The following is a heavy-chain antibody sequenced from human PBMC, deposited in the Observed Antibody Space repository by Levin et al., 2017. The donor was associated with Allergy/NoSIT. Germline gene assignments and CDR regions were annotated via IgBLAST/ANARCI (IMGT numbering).Heavy chain of an antibody. V-gene: IGHV4-31*03. J-gene: IGHJ1*01. CDR2: IYYSGST. CDR1: GDSISSESYY. D-gene: IGHD6-13*01. CDR3: ARSAAAGEHFQS. Sequence: SCTVSGDSISSESYYWSWIRQHPGKGLEWIGNIYYSGSTSNNPSLKSRVTISKDTSNNQFSLNLSSVTAADTAVYYCARSAAAGEHFQSWGQGTLVTVSS.